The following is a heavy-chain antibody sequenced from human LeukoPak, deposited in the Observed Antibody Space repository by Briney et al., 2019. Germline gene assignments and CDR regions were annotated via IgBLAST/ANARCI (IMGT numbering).Heavy chain of an antibody. J-gene: IGHJ4*02. CDR2: ISYDGSNK. CDR1: GFTFSSYA. D-gene: IGHD3-10*01. Sequence: GGSLRLSCAASGFTFSSYAMHWVRQAPGKGLEWVAVISYDGSNKYYADSVKGRFTISRDNSKNTLYLQMNSLRAEDTAVYYCARRGFRGSPPIRDYWGQGTLVTVSS. V-gene: IGHV3-30-3*01. CDR3: ARRGFRGSPPIRDY.